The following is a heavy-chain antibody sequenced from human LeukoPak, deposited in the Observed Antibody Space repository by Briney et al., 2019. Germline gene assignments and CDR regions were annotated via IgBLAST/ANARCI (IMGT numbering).Heavy chain of an antibody. CDR2: LSDDGSNK. V-gene: IGHV3-30*18. CDR1: RFTFSYFA. D-gene: IGHD6-25*01. CDR3: AKDPHSSGWYYFDS. Sequence: GGSLRLSCAASRFTFSYFAMHWVRQAPGKGLEWVAVLSDDGSNKSYADSVKGRFTISRDNSKNTLYLQMNSLRAEDTAFYYCAKDPHSSGWYYFDSWGQGTLVTVSS. J-gene: IGHJ4*02.